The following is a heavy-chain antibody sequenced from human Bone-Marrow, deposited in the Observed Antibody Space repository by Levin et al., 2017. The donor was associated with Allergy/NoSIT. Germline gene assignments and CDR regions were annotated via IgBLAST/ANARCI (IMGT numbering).Heavy chain of an antibody. V-gene: IGHV3-23*01. J-gene: IGHJ6*02. CDR1: GFTFSSYA. D-gene: IGHD3-3*01. CDR3: ARASRFLEWLLYYYAMDV. CDR2: ISSSGDNI. Sequence: GGSLRLSCAASGFTFSSYAMRWVRQAPGKGLEWVSVISSSGDNIYYADSVKGRLTISRDNSKNTLYLEMNTLRAEDTAVYYCARASRFLEWLLYYYAMDVWGQGTTVTVSS.